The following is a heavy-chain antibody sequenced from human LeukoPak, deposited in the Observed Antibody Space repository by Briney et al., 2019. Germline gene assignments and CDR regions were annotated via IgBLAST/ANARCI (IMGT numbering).Heavy chain of an antibody. CDR1: GYTFTGYY. Sequence: ASVKVSCKASGYTFTGYYMHWVRQAPGQGLEWMGWINPNSGGTNYAQKFQGRVTMTRDTSISTAYMELSRLRSDDTAVYYCARLGRYCSSTSCHQSGDYWGQGTLVTVSS. CDR2: INPNSGGT. D-gene: IGHD2-2*01. CDR3: ARLGRYCSSTSCHQSGDY. V-gene: IGHV1-2*02. J-gene: IGHJ4*02.